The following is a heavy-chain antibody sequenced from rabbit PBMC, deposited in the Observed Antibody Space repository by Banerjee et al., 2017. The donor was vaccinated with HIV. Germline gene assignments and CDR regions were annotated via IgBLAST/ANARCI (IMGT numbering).Heavy chain of an antibody. D-gene: IGHD6-1*01. CDR2: IYTGSSTPT. CDR3: ARHTYIGYDGYGYGYNL. J-gene: IGHJ4*01. V-gene: IGHV1S45*01. Sequence: QEQLEESGGGLVTPAGTLTLTCKASGFDLSSYYYMCWVRQAPGKGLELIACIYTGSSTPTYYASWSKGRCSSSKTSSTTVTLQSTSLTAADTATYFCARHTYIGYDGYGYGYNLWGPGTLVTVS. CDR1: GFDLSSYYY.